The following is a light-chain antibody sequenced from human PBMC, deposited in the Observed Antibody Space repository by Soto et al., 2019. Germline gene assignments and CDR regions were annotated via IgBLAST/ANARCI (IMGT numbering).Light chain of an antibody. V-gene: IGKV1-5*01. Sequence: DIQMIQSPSTLSQSVGVRVPITCWASQSISSWLAWYQQKPGKAPKLFIYDASSVESGVPSRFSGSGSGTEFTLTISGLQPDEFATYYCQQYNSYSTFGQGTKVDIK. CDR2: DAS. CDR1: QSISSW. J-gene: IGKJ1*01. CDR3: QQYNSYST.